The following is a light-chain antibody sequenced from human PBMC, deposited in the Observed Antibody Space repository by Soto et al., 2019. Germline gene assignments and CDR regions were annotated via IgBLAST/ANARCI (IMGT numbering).Light chain of an antibody. J-gene: IGKJ5*01. CDR3: QQYHSRPPIT. Sequence: EVVITHSPATLSFSPVERVTLSCRASQSVTTNVAWYQQKAGQGPSLLIYGASARATSIPARFSGSGSGTEFTLTISSLQSEDFAIYYCQQYHSRPPITFGQG. V-gene: IGKV3-15*01. CDR2: GAS. CDR1: QSVTTN.